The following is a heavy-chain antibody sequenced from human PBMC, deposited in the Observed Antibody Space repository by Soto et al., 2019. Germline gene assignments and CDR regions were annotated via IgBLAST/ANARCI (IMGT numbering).Heavy chain of an antibody. Sequence: GESLKISCKGSGYSFTSYWIGWVRQMPGKGLEWMGIIYPGDSDTRYSPSFQGQVTISADKSISTAYLQWSSLKASDTAMYYCARLSGGDIVVVPAALDAFDISGQGTMVTVSS. D-gene: IGHD2-2*01. V-gene: IGHV5-51*01. CDR3: ARLSGGDIVVVPAALDAFDI. J-gene: IGHJ3*02. CDR2: IYPGDSDT. CDR1: GYSFTSYW.